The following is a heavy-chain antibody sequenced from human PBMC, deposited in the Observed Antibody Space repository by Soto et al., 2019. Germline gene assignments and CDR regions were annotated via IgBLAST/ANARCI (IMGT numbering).Heavy chain of an antibody. V-gene: IGHV3-73*01. CDR2: IRSKANSYAT. J-gene: IGHJ6*02. D-gene: IGHD3-3*01. CDR1: GFTFSGSA. CDR3: TSSVTYYDFWSGYSGGGMDV. Sequence: GVSLRLSCAASGFTFSGSAMHWVRQASGKGLEWVGRIRSKANSYATAYAASVKGRFTISRDDSKNTAYLQMNSLKTEDTAVYYCTSSVTYYDFWSGYSGGGMDVWGQGTTVTVSS.